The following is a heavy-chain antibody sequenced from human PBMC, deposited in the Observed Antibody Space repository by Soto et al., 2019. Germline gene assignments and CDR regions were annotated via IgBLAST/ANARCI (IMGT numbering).Heavy chain of an antibody. J-gene: IGHJ4*02. CDR3: AKSYGRIQLRFDS. V-gene: IGHV3-11*04. D-gene: IGHD5-18*01. Sequence: PGGPLRLSCAASGFTFSDYYMSWVRQAPGKGLEWVSYISSSSSTIFYTDSVKGRFTVSRDNAKNSLYLQMNSLRAEDTAVYYCAKSYGRIQLRFDSWGQGTLVTVSS. CDR1: GFTFSDYY. CDR2: ISSSSSTI.